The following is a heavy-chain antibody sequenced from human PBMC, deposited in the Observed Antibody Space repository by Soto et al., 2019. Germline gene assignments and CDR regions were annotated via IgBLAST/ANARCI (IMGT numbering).Heavy chain of an antibody. CDR1: GYSFTTYW. J-gene: IGHJ6*02. Sequence: GESLTISCQGSGYSFTTYWIAWVRQMPGKGLEWMGIIYPGDSDTRYSPSFQGQVTMSADKSISTAYLQWSSLKASDTAIYYCAIHNGTTTGMDVWGQGTTVTVSS. CDR3: AIHNGTTTGMDV. V-gene: IGHV5-51*01. D-gene: IGHD1-7*01. CDR2: IYPGDSDT.